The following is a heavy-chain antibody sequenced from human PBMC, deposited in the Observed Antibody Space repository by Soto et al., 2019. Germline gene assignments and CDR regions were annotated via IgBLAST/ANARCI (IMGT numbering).Heavy chain of an antibody. J-gene: IGHJ5*02. D-gene: IGHD2-2*01. CDR1: GYTFSNYG. Sequence: QVQLVQSGGEVKRPGASVKVSCKTSGYTFSNYGITWLRQAPGQPLEWLGWISLYSDGTNYAQKFQGSVSMTTDTSTTAAYMEMMSLRSDGTSVDYCARVVPGVEAWFGPGGQGTRVNVSS. CDR2: ISLYSDGT. CDR3: ARVVPGVEAWFGP. V-gene: IGHV1-18*01.